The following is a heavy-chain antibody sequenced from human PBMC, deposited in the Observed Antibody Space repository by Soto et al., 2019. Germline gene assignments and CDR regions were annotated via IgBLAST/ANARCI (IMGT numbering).Heavy chain of an antibody. J-gene: IGHJ5*02. CDR2: FFSGNT. V-gene: IGHV4-39*01. CDR1: GDSISRRSSY. Sequence: SETLSLTCTVSGDSISRRSSYLGWIRQPPGKGLEWVATFFSGNTYYNPSLKSRVTMSVDTSNNQFSLKLRSVAAPDTAIYYCSTTRGLAVGGSFDHWGQGTLVTVS. D-gene: IGHD6-13*01. CDR3: STTRGLAVGGSFDH.